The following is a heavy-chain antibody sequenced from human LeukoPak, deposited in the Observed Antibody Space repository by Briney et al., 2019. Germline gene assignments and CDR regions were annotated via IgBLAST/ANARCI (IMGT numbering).Heavy chain of an antibody. V-gene: IGHV1-2*02. CDR1: GYTFNGYY. CDR2: INPNSGGT. D-gene: IGHD6-25*01. Sequence: ASVKVSCKASGYTFNGYYMHWVRQAPGQGREWMGWINPNSGGTNYAQKFQERVTITRDMSTSTAYMELSSLRSEDTAVYYCAARSIGQRHFDYWGQGTLVTVSS. CDR3: AARSIGQRHFDY. J-gene: IGHJ4*02.